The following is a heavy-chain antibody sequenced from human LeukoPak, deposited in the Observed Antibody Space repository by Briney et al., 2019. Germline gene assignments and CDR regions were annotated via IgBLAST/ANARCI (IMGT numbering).Heavy chain of an antibody. V-gene: IGHV3-48*04. D-gene: IGHD6-13*01. J-gene: IGHJ5*02. CDR3: AREGTDSSSWYGWFDP. CDR1: GFTFSSYS. CDR2: ISSSGSTI. Sequence: GGSLRLSCAASGFTFSSYSMNWVRQAPGKGLEWVSSISSSGSTIYYADSVKGRFTISRDNAKNSLYLQMNSLRAEDTAVYYCAREGTDSSSWYGWFDPWGQGTLVTVSS.